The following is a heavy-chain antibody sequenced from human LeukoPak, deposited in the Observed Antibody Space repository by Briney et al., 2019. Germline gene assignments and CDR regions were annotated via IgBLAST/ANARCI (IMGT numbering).Heavy chain of an antibody. D-gene: IGHD1-20*01. CDR2: IYYSGST. Sequence: SETLSLTCTVSGASMSSHYWSWFRQSPGKGLEWIGNIYYSGSTNYHPSLKSRVTISVDTPTNQFSLKLSSVTTADAAVYYCAGAPNWSYFDYWGQGALVTVSS. CDR3: AGAPNWSYFDY. CDR1: GASMSSHY. V-gene: IGHV4-59*11. J-gene: IGHJ4*02.